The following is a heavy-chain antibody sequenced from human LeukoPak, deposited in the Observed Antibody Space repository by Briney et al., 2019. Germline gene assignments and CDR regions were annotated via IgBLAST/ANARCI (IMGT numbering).Heavy chain of an antibody. J-gene: IGHJ3*02. CDR3: AKRYSGSFGDAFDI. CDR2: IYYSGSS. V-gene: IGHV4-59*01. CDR1: GGSISGYY. D-gene: IGHD1-26*01. Sequence: PSETLSLTCTVSGGSISGYYWSWIRQPPGKGLEWIGYIYYSGSSNYNPSLKSRVTISIDTSTNQFSLKLSSVTAADTAVYYCAKRYSGSFGDAFDIWGQGTMVTVSS.